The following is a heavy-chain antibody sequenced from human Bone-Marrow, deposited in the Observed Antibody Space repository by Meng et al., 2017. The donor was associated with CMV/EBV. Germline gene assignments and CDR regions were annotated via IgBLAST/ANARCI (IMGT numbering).Heavy chain of an antibody. V-gene: IGHV1-46*01. CDR3: ARDRLVSWFDP. CDR2: INPSGGST. J-gene: IGHJ5*02. CDR1: GYTFTSYY. Sequence: SCKASGYTFTSYYRHWVRQAPGQGLEWMGIINPSGGSTSYAQKFQGRVTMTRDTSTSTVYMELSSLRSEDTAVYYCARDRLVSWFDPWGQGTLVTVSS. D-gene: IGHD6-19*01.